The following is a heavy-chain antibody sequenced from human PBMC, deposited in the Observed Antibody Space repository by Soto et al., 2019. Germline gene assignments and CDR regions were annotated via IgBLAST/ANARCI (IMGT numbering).Heavy chain of an antibody. CDR3: ARGTYYYDSSGYYYGHPEANYYYYGMDG. D-gene: IGHD3-22*01. CDR2: IIPIFGTA. V-gene: IGHV1-69*06. J-gene: IGHJ6*02. CDR1: GGTFSSYA. Sequence: QVQLVQSGAEVKKPGSSVKVSCKASGGTFSSYAISWVRQAPGQGLEWMGGIIPIFGTANYAQKFQGRVTITADKSKSTAYMELSSLRSEDTAVYYCARGTYYYDSSGYYYGHPEANYYYYGMDGWGQGTTVTVSS.